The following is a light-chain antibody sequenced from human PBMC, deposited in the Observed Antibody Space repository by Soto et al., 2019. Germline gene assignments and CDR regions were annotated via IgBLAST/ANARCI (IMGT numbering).Light chain of an antibody. Sequence: QSALTQPASVSGSPGQSITISCTGTSGDIGGYNYVSWYQQHPGRAPKLLIYEVTNRPSGVSDRFSGSKSGNTASLIISGLQAEDEADYYCSSYTSSSTLAVFGGGTKLTVL. CDR3: SSYTSSSTLAV. J-gene: IGLJ3*02. CDR1: SGDIGGYNY. V-gene: IGLV2-14*01. CDR2: EVT.